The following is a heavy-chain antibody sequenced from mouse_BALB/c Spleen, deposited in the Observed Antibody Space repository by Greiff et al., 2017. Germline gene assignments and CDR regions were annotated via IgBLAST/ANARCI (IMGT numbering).Heavy chain of an antibody. CDR1: GYAFSSYW. V-gene: IGHV1-80*01. CDR3: ARDPFDY. J-gene: IGHJ2*01. CDR2: IYPGDGDT. Sequence: QVHVKQSGAELVRPGSSVKISCKASGYAFSSYWMNWVKQRPGQGLEWIGQIYPGDGDTNYNGKFKGKATLTADKSSSTAYMQLSSLTSEDSAVYFCARDPFDYWGQGTTLTVSS.